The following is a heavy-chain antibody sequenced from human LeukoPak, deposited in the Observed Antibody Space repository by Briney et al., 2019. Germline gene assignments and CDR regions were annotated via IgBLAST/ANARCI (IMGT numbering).Heavy chain of an antibody. J-gene: IGHJ6*02. CDR1: GGTFSSHV. D-gene: IGHD1-26*01. Sequence: SVNVSCKASGGTFSSHVFTWVRQAPGQGLQWMGGIIPIFGTPNYAQKFQGRVTITADKSTSTAYMELSSLRSEDTAVYYCAREERATRYYYYYGMDVWGQGTTVTVSS. CDR3: AREERATRYYYYYGMDV. V-gene: IGHV1-69*06. CDR2: IIPIFGTP.